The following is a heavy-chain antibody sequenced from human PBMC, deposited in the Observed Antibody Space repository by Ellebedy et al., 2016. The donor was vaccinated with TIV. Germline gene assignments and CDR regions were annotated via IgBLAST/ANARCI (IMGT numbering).Heavy chain of an antibody. D-gene: IGHD2-21*02. CDR2: INHSGST. CDR3: ARVGPSYCGDDCYSYFDY. J-gene: IGHJ4*02. CDR1: GGSFSGYY. V-gene: IGHV4-34*01. Sequence: SETLSLXXAVYGGSFSGYYWSWIRQPPGKGLEWIGEINHSGSTYYNPSLKSRVTISVDRSKNQFSLKLSSVTAADTAVYYCARVGPSYCGDDCYSYFDYWGQGTLVTVSS.